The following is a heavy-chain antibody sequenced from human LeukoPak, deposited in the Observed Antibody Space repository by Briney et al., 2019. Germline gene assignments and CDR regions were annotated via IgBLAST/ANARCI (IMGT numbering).Heavy chain of an antibody. CDR1: GFTFSSYW. J-gene: IGHJ4*02. Sequence: GGSLRLSCAASGFTFSSYWMHWVRQAPGKGLEWVSSISSSSYIYYADSVKGRFTISRDNAKNSLYLQMNSLRAEDTAVYYCARDNGMGFDYWGQGTLVTVSS. CDR2: ISSSSYI. V-gene: IGHV3-21*01. D-gene: IGHD1-14*01. CDR3: ARDNGMGFDY.